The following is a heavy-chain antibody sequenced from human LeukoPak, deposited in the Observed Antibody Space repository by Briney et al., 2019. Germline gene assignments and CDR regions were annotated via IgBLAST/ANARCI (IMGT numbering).Heavy chain of an antibody. D-gene: IGHD2-15*01. CDR1: GGSISSSSYY. CDR3: ASRPVVAAVNWFDP. J-gene: IGHJ5*02. CDR2: IYYSGST. Sequence: SETLSLTCTVSGGSISSSSYYWGWIRQPPGKGLEWIVSIYYSGSTYYNPSLKSRVTISVDTSKNQFSLKLNSVTAADTVVYYCASRPVVAAVNWFDPWGQGTLVTVSS. V-gene: IGHV4-39*01.